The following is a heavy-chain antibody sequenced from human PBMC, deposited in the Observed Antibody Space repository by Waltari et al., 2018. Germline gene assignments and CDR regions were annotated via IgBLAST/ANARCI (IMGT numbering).Heavy chain of an antibody. Sequence: QVQLVQSGAEVKKPGASVKVSCKASGYTFTGYYMHWVRQAPGQGLEWMGWINPNSGGTNYAQKFQGRVTMTRDTSISTAYMELSRLRSDDTAVYYCARGLYDFWSGSPFDPWGQGTLVTVSS. CDR2: INPNSGGT. J-gene: IGHJ5*02. CDR3: ARGLYDFWSGSPFDP. D-gene: IGHD3-3*01. V-gene: IGHV1-2*02. CDR1: GYTFTGYY.